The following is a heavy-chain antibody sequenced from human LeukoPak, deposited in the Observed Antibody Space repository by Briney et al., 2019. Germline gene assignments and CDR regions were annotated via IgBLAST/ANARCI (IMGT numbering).Heavy chain of an antibody. D-gene: IGHD2-2*01. CDR3: ARANFLYCSSSTCLFDY. V-gene: IGHV1-2*02. Sequence: ASVKVSFKASGYTFTDYYMHWVRQAPGQGFEGMGWSNPYDGDTNYAQKFQGRVTMTRDTSISTAHMEVSRLRSDDTAVYYCARANFLYCSSSTCLFDYWGQGTLVTVSS. CDR1: GYTFTDYY. J-gene: IGHJ4*02. CDR2: SNPYDGDT.